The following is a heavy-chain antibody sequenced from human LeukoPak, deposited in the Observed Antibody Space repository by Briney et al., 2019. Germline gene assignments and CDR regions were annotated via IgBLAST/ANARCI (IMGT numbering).Heavy chain of an antibody. CDR1: GFTFSSYA. J-gene: IGHJ4*02. CDR2: ISYDGSNK. CDR3: ARDHDSSGYGGFDY. D-gene: IGHD3-22*01. V-gene: IGHV3-30*04. Sequence: GGSLRLSCAASGFTFSSYAMHWVRQAPGKGLGWVAVISYDGSNKYYADSVKGRFTISRDNSKNTLYLQMNSLRAEDTAVYYCARDHDSSGYGGFDYWGQGTLVTVSS.